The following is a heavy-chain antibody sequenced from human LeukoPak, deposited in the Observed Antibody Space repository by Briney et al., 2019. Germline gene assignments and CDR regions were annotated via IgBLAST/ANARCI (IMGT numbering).Heavy chain of an antibody. CDR3: ARGVDTAMVIWFDP. V-gene: IGHV4-4*07. CDR2: IYTSGST. J-gene: IGHJ5*02. CDR1: GGSISSYY. Sequence: SETLSLTCTVSGGSISSYYWSWIRQPAGKGLEWIGRIYTSGSTNYNPSLKSRVTMSVDTSKNQFSLKLSSVTAADTAVYYCARGVDTAMVIWFDPWGQGTLVTVSS. D-gene: IGHD5-18*01.